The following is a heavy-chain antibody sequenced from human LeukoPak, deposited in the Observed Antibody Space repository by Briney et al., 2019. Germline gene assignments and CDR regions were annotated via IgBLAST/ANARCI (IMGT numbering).Heavy chain of an antibody. CDR3: ARVRESFVGAIGLNAFDL. CDR2: IYTSGST. CDR1: GGSISRYY. D-gene: IGHD1-26*01. Sequence: PSETLSLTCTVSGGSISRYYWSWIRQPAGKGLEWIGRIYTSGSTNYNPSLKSRVTMSVDTSKNQFSLKLSSVTAADTSVYCYARVRESFVGAIGLNAFDLWPQGTMVTVSS. V-gene: IGHV4-4*07. J-gene: IGHJ3*01.